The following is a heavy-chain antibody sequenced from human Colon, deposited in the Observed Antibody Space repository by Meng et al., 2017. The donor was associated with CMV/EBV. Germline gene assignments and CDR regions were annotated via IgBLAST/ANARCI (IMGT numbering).Heavy chain of an antibody. D-gene: IGHD5-24*01. CDR2: INPNSGGT. CDR3: ASVEMADY. Sequence: TVPCKASGYTFTGYYLHWVRPAPGQGLEWMGWINPNSGGTNYAQKFQGRVTMTRDTSISTAYMELSRLRSDDTAVYYCASVEMADYWGQGTLVTVSS. CDR1: GYTFTGYY. V-gene: IGHV1-2*02. J-gene: IGHJ4*02.